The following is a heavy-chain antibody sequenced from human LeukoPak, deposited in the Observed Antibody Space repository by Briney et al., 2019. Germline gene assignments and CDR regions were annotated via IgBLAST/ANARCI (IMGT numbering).Heavy chain of an antibody. CDR3: ATDHVDILTPHRLD. J-gene: IGHJ4*02. CDR2: FDPEDGET. Sequence: ASVKVSCKVSGYTLTELSMHWVRQAPGKGLEWMGGFDPEDGETIYAQKFQGRATMTEDTSTDTAYMELSSLRSEDTAAYYCATDHVDILTPHRLDWGQGTLVTVSS. D-gene: IGHD3-9*01. CDR1: GYTLTELS. V-gene: IGHV1-24*01.